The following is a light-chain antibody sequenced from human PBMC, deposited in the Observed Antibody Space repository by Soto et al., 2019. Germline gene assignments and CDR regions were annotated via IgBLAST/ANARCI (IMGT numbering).Light chain of an antibody. CDR3: QQRSNWFLT. Sequence: EIVFTQSPATLSLSPVERATLSCSASQSVSSYLSWYQQKPGQPPRLLIYDASTRATGIPARFSGSRSGTDFTLTISSLEPEDFAVYYCQQRSNWFLTFGGGTKVEIK. V-gene: IGKV3-11*01. CDR2: DAS. CDR1: QSVSSY. J-gene: IGKJ4*01.